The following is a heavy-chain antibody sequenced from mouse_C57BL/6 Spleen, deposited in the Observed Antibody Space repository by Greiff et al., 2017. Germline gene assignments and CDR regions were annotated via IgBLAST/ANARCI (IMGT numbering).Heavy chain of an antibody. Sequence: EVKLMESGGGLVKPGGSLKLSCAASGFTFSDYGMHWVRQAPEKGLEWVAYISSGSSTIYYADTVKGRFTISRGNAKNTLFLQMTSLRSEDTAMYYCANYYGSSYWYFDVWGTGTTVTVSS. V-gene: IGHV5-17*01. CDR1: GFTFSDYG. D-gene: IGHD1-1*01. J-gene: IGHJ1*03. CDR2: ISSGSSTI. CDR3: ANYYGSSYWYFDV.